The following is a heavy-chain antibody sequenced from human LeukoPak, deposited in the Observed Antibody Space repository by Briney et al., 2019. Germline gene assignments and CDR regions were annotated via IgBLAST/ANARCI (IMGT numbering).Heavy chain of an antibody. J-gene: IGHJ4*02. V-gene: IGHV1-18*01. CDR3: ARGMWRLGYCSSTSCTEFDY. CDR2: ISAYNGNT. D-gene: IGHD2-2*01. Sequence: ASVKVSCKACGYTFTKYGFSWVRQAPGQGLEWMGWISAYNGNTKYAEKFQGRVTMTTDTSTSTADMELRSLRSDDTAVYYCARGMWRLGYCSSTSCTEFDYWGQGTLVTVSS. CDR1: GYTFTKYG.